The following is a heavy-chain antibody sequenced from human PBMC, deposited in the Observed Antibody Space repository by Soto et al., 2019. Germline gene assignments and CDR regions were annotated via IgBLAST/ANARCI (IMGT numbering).Heavy chain of an antibody. J-gene: IGHJ4*02. D-gene: IGHD1-26*01. Sequence: SETLSLTCAVSGYSISSGYHWGWIRQPPGKGLEWLGSVHHSGSTNYNPSLKSRVTMSVDTSKNQFSLKLSSVTAADTAVYYCARLVVGATWYYFDYWGQGTLVTVSS. CDR2: VHHSGST. CDR3: ARLVVGATWYYFDY. CDR1: GYSISSGYH. V-gene: IGHV4-38-2*01.